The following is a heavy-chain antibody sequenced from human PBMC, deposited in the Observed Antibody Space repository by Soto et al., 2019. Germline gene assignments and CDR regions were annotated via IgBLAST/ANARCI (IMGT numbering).Heavy chain of an antibody. CDR3: ARYYDSSGYYWFDY. D-gene: IGHD3-22*01. Sequence: ASVKVSCQASGYTFTSYAMHWVRQAPGQRLEWMGWINAYNGNTNYAQKLQGRVTMTTDTSTSTAYMELRSLRSDDTAVYYCARYYDSSGYYWFDYWGQGTLVTVSS. CDR1: GYTFTSYA. CDR2: INAYNGNT. J-gene: IGHJ4*02. V-gene: IGHV1-18*01.